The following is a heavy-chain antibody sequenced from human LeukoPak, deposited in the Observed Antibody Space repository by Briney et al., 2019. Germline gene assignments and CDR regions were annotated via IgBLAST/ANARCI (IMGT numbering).Heavy chain of an antibody. J-gene: IGHJ4*02. D-gene: IGHD5-12*01. CDR3: AKDKSGSIDY. Sequence: SGGSLRLSCAASGFTFDANYMHWVRQTPGKGLEWVSLITSDGRSTRYADSVKGRFTISRDNNKDSLYLQMNSLRTEDTAFYYCAKDKSGSIDYWGQGTLVTVSS. V-gene: IGHV3-43*01. CDR2: ITSDGRST. CDR1: GFTFDANY.